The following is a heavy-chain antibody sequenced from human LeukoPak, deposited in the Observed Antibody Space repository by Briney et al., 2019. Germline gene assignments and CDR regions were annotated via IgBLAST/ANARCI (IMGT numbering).Heavy chain of an antibody. CDR1: GFTFSTYG. CDR3: ARDRGYSSRWNFGKDYYMDV. D-gene: IGHD6-13*01. CDR2: IWYDGSHA. V-gene: IGHV3-33*01. Sequence: PGRSLRLTCSASGFTFSTYGMNWVRQAPGKGLEWVAVIWYDGSHANYADAVKGRFTISRDNSKNTLYLQMNSPRAEDTAVYYCARDRGYSSRWNFGKDYYMDVWGKGTTVTVSS. J-gene: IGHJ6*03.